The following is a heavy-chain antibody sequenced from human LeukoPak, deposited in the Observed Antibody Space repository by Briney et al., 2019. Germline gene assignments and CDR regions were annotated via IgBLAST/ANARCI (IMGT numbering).Heavy chain of an antibody. V-gene: IGHV5-51*01. D-gene: IGHD3-9*01. CDR2: IYPGDPDT. Sequence: GESLKISCKGSGYSFTSYWIGWVRQMPGKGLEWMGIIYPGDPDTRYSPSFQGQVTISADKSVSTAYLQWSSLKASDTAMYYCAREGVLTGYYAGYWGQGTLVTVSS. CDR3: AREGVLTGYYAGY. J-gene: IGHJ4*02. CDR1: GYSFTSYW.